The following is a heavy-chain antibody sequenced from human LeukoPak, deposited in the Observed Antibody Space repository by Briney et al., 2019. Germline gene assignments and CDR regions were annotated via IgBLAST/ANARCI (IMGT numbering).Heavy chain of an antibody. D-gene: IGHD1-14*01. Sequence: GGSLRLSCAASGFTFSSYGMHWVRQAPGKGLEWVAFIRYDGSNKYYADSVKGRFTISRDNSKNTLYLQMNSLRAEDTAVYYCSNSGTTVPTRAQVHYYYYMDVWGKGTTVTVSS. CDR2: IRYDGSNK. V-gene: IGHV3-30*02. CDR1: GFTFSSYG. CDR3: SNSGTTVPTRAQVHYYYYMDV. J-gene: IGHJ6*03.